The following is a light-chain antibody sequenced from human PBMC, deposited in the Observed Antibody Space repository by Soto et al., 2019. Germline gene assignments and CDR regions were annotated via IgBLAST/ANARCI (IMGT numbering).Light chain of an antibody. V-gene: IGKV1-5*01. CDR1: QGIHSW. J-gene: IGKJ1*01. CDR3: QHYNSYSEA. Sequence: PSTLSASVGDRVTITCRASQGIHSWLAWYQQKPGKAPELLIYDASTLKSGVPSRFSGSGSGTEFTLTISSLQPDDFATYYCQHYNSYSEAFGQGTKVDIK. CDR2: DAS.